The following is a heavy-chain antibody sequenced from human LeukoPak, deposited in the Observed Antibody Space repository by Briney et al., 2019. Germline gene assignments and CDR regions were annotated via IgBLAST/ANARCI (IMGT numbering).Heavy chain of an antibody. CDR1: GFTFSSYA. CDR2: ISYDGSNK. V-gene: IGHV3-30*04. J-gene: IGHJ4*02. Sequence: PGGSLRLSCAASGFTFSSYAMHWVRQAPGKGLEWVAVISYDGSNKYYADSVKGRFTISRDNSKNTLYLQMNSLRAEDTAVYYCARQRWPQFSPLDYWGQGTLVTVSS. D-gene: IGHD5-24*01. CDR3: ARQRWPQFSPLDY.